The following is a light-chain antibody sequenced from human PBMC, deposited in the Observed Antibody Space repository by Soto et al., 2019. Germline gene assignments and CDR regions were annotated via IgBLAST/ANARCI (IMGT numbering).Light chain of an antibody. CDR2: KIA. J-gene: IGKJ2*01. CDR3: MQATQFPHT. V-gene: IGKV2-24*01. Sequence: DIVMTQTPFSSPGTPGQPASISCRSSQSLVHSDGNTYLSWLQQRPGQPPRHLVYKIANQYCGVSDRFSRSGAGRDFTLKNSRVEAEDVWVYYCMQATQFPHTFGQGTKQEIK. CDR1: QSLVHSDGNTY.